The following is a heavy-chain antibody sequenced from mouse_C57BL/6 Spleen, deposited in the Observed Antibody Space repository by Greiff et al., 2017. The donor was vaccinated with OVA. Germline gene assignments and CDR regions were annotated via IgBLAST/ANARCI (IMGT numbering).Heavy chain of an antibody. CDR3: ARYYGSSYDGGLDY. Sequence: VQLQQSGAELVKPGASVKLSCTASGFTIKDYYMHWVKQRTEQGLEWIGRIDPEDGETKYAPNFQGKATITADTSSNTAYLQLSSLTSEDTAVYYCARYYGSSYDGGLDYWGQGTTLTVSS. CDR2: IDPEDGET. D-gene: IGHD1-1*01. CDR1: GFTIKDYY. V-gene: IGHV14-2*01. J-gene: IGHJ2*01.